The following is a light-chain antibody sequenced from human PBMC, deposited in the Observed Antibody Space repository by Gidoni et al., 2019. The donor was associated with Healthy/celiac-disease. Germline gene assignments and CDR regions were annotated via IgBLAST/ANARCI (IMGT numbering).Light chain of an antibody. CDR1: QSISSW. J-gene: IGKJ2*01. Sequence: DIQMTQFPSTLPASVGDRVTITCRASQSISSWLAWYQQKPGKAPKLLIYKASSLESGVPSRFSGSGSGTEFTLTISSLQPDDFATYYCQQYNSYSGYTFGQGTKLEIK. V-gene: IGKV1-5*03. CDR2: KAS. CDR3: QQYNSYSGYT.